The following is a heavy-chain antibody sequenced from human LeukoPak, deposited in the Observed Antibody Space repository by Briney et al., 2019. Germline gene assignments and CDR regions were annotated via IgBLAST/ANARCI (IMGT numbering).Heavy chain of an antibody. CDR3: ARNPPSEYCSGGSCKFFDS. J-gene: IGHJ4*02. CDR2: IKQDASDK. Sequence: AGGSLRLSCTASGFTFKNYWMSWVRQVPGKGLEWVANIKQDASDKYYVDSVKGRFTISRDNAKNSVSLQMNSLRAEDTAVYYCARNPPSEYCSGGSCKFFDSWGQGTLVTVSS. V-gene: IGHV3-7*01. D-gene: IGHD2-15*01. CDR1: GFTFKNYW.